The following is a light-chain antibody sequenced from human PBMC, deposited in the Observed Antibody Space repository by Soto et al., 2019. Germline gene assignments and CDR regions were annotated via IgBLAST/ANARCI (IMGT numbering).Light chain of an antibody. CDR1: SSDVGTYNL. Sequence: QSVLTQPASVSGSPGQSIAISCTGTSSDVGTYNLVSWYQHHPGKAPKAMIYENNKRPAGVSNRFSGSKSGNTASLTISGLQAEDEAVYYCCSYAGGSSLVFGGGTKVTVL. V-gene: IGLV2-23*01. J-gene: IGLJ3*02. CDR3: CSYAGGSSLV. CDR2: ENN.